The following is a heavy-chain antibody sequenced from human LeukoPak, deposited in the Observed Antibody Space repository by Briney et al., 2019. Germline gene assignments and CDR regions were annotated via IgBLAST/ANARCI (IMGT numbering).Heavy chain of an antibody. CDR3: ARDLRGYDSHYYYYMDV. V-gene: IGHV4-59*11. D-gene: IGHD5-12*01. Sequence: SETLSLTCTVSGGSISSHYWSWIRQPPGKGLEWIGYIYYSGSTNYNPSLKSRVTISVDTSKNQFSQKLSSVTAADTAVYYCARDLRGYDSHYYYYMDVWGKGTTVTVSS. J-gene: IGHJ6*03. CDR2: IYYSGST. CDR1: GGSISSHY.